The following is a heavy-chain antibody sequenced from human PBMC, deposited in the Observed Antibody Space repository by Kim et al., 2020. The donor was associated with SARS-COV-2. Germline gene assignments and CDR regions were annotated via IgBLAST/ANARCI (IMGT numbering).Heavy chain of an antibody. Sequence: AQKLQGRVTMTTDTSTSTAYMELRSLRSDDTAVYYCARDERWLQFNAFDIWGQGTMVTVSS. J-gene: IGHJ3*02. V-gene: IGHV1-18*01. CDR3: ARDERWLQFNAFDI. D-gene: IGHD5-12*01.